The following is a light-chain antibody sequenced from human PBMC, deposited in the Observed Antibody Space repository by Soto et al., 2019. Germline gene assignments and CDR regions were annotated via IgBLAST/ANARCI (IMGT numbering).Light chain of an antibody. Sequence: QSVLTQPPSTTGTPGQRVTISCSGRTSNIGYNFVYWYQHLPGTAPKLLIYRNDERPSGVPDRFSGSKSGTSGSLAISGLPSEDEADYYCAAWDGSLSAWVLGGGTKLTVL. V-gene: IGLV1-47*01. CDR1: TSNIGYNF. J-gene: IGLJ3*02. CDR3: AAWDGSLSAWV. CDR2: RND.